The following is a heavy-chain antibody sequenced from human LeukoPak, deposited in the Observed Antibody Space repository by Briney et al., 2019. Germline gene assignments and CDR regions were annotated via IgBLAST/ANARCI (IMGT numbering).Heavy chain of an antibody. CDR2: ISSSGSTI. V-gene: IGHV3-11*01. J-gene: IGHJ4*02. Sequence: GSLRLSCAASGFTFSDYYMSWIRQAPGKGLEWVSYISSSGSTIYYADSVKGRFTISRDNAKNSLYLQMNSLRAEDTAVHYCARAPRYCSSTSCFFPDYWGQGTLVTVSS. D-gene: IGHD2-2*01. CDR3: ARAPRYCSSTSCFFPDY. CDR1: GFTFSDYY.